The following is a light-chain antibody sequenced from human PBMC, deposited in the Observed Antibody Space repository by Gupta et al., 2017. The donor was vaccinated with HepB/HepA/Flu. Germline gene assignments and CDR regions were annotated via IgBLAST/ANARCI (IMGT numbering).Light chain of an antibody. Sequence: VFTQSPGTLSLSPGERATLSCRASQTVSDTNLAWYQHKPGQAPRLLIYGISYRATGISDRFSGGGSGTDFTLTITRLEPEDSAVYYCQHYSGSSLYTFGQGSKVEVK. V-gene: IGKV3-20*01. CDR1: QTVSDTN. CDR2: GIS. J-gene: IGKJ2*01. CDR3: QHYSGSSLYT.